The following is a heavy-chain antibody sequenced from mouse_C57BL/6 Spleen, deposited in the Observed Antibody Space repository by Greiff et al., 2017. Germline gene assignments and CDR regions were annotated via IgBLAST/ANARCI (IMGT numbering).Heavy chain of an antibody. CDR2: IYPGDGDT. V-gene: IGHV1-82*01. CDR3: AGATGDYDY. CDR1: GYAFSSSW. D-gene: IGHD2-13*01. J-gene: IGHJ2*01. Sequence: QVQLQQSGPELVKPGASVKISCKASGYAFSSSWMNWVKQRPGKGLEWIGRIYPGDGDTNYNGKFKGKATLTADKSSSTAYMQLSSLTSEDSAVYFCAGATGDYDYWGQGTTLTVSS.